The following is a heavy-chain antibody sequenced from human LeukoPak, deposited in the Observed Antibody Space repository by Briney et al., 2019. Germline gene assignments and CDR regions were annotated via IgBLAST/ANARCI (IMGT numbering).Heavy chain of an antibody. CDR2: IYHSGST. CDR3: ARVNGGYNAFDI. D-gene: IGHD3-10*01. J-gene: IGHJ3*02. Sequence: SETLSLTCAVSGGSISSDNWWSWVRQPPGKGLEWIGEIYHSGSTNYNPSLKSRVTISVDKSKNQFSLKLSSVTAADTAVYYCARVNGGYNAFDIWGQGTMVTVSS. CDR1: GGSISSDNW. V-gene: IGHV4-4*02.